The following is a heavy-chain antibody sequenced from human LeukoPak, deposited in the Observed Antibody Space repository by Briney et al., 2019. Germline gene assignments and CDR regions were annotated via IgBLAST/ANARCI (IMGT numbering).Heavy chain of an antibody. V-gene: IGHV3-7*01. CDR2: IKQDGSEK. CDR1: TFTFSSYW. CDR3: ARGASYYYYYYMDV. J-gene: IGHJ6*03. Sequence: GGSLRLSCAASTFTFSSYWMTWVRQAPGKGLEWVANIKQDGSEKYYVDSVKGRFTISRDNAKNSLYLQMNSLRAADTAVYYCARGASYYYYYYMDVWGKGTTVTVSS.